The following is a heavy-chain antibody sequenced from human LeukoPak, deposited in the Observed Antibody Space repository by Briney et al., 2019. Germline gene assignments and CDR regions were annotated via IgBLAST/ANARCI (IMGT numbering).Heavy chain of an antibody. V-gene: IGHV3-7*03. D-gene: IGHD6-19*01. CDR1: GFTFSSYW. CDR3: ARVQESSGWYDAFDI. J-gene: IGHJ3*02. CDR2: IKQDGSEK. Sequence: GGSLRLSCAASGFTFSSYWMTWVRQAPGKGLEWVANIKQDGSEKYYVDSVKGRFTISRDNAKNPLYLQMNSLRAEDTAVYYCARVQESSGWYDAFDIWGQGTMVTVSS.